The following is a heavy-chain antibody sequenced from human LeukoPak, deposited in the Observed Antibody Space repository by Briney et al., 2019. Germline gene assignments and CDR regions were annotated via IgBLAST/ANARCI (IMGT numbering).Heavy chain of an antibody. V-gene: IGHV4-30-2*01. D-gene: IGHD5-18*01. CDR3: ASGYSYGYTDY. J-gene: IGHJ4*02. Sequence: SETLSLTCAVSGVSISSGGYSWSWIRQPPGKGLEWIGYIYHSGSTYYDRSLKSRVTISVDRSKNQFSLKLSSVTAADTAVYYCASGYSYGYTDYWGQGTLVTVSS. CDR2: IYHSGST. CDR1: GVSISSGGYS.